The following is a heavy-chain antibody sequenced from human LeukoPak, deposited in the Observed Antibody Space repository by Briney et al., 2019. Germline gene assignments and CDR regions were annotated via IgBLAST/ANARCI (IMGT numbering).Heavy chain of an antibody. CDR1: GGSISSAYY. Sequence: SLTCTVSGGSISSAYYWSWIRXPPGKGLEWIGYISYSGYANYNPSLKSRVTISVDTSKNQFSLKLSSVTAADTAVYYCAGGXFXFGYWGQGALVTVSS. D-gene: IGHD2-15*01. V-gene: IGHV4-59*08. CDR3: AGGXFXFGY. CDR2: ISYSGYA. J-gene: IGHJ4*02.